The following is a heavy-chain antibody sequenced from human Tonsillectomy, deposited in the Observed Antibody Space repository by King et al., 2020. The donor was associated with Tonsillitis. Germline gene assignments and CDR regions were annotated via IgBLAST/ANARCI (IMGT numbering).Heavy chain of an antibody. Sequence: VQLVESGGDLVQPGGSLRLSCAASGFTFSTYAMSWVRQAPGKGLEWVSGISASGGSTYYADSVKGRFTISRDNSKNTLYLQMNSLRAEDTAVYFCAKGQLGIWYYFDYWGQGTLVTVSS. J-gene: IGHJ4*02. CDR2: ISASGGST. D-gene: IGHD7-27*01. CDR3: AKGQLGIWYYFDY. CDR1: GFTFSTYA. V-gene: IGHV3-23*04.